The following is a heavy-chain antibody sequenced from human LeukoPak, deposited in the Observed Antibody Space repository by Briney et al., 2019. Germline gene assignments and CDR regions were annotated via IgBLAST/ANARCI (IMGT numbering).Heavy chain of an antibody. CDR2: MNPNSGNT. Sequence: ASVTVSCKASGYTFTSYDINWVRQAPGQGLEWMGWMNPNSGNTGYAQKFQGRVTITRNTSISTAYMELSSLRSEDTAVYYCARETRVGATPRFDPWGQGTLVTVSS. J-gene: IGHJ5*02. D-gene: IGHD1-26*01. CDR1: GYTFTSYD. V-gene: IGHV1-8*03. CDR3: ARETRVGATPRFDP.